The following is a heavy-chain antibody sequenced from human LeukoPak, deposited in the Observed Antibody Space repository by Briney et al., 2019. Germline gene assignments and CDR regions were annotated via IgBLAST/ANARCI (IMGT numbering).Heavy chain of an antibody. J-gene: IGHJ4*02. CDR3: AKPARTDYTDY. CDR1: GFTVSSNY. D-gene: IGHD1-14*01. V-gene: IGHV3-48*01. Sequence: PGGSLRLSCAASGFTVSSNYMSWVRQAPGKGLEWVSYISDSSSSIHYADSVKGRFTISRDNSKNTLYLQMNSLRAEDTAVYYCAKPARTDYTDYWGQGTLVTVSS. CDR2: ISDSSSSI.